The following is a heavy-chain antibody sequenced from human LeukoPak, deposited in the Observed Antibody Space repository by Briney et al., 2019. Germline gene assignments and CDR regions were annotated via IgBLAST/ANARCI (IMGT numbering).Heavy chain of an antibody. J-gene: IGHJ3*02. D-gene: IGHD3-22*01. V-gene: IGHV3-11*04. CDR2: ISSSGSI. CDR3: ARDWRDSSGKFPNDAFDI. CDR1: GFTFSGNY. Sequence: GGSLRLSCAASGFTFSGNYMSWIRQAPGKGLEWVSYISSSGSIYYAESVKGRFTISRDNAKNSLYLQMNSLRAEDTAVYYCARDWRDSSGKFPNDAFDIWGQGTMVTVSS.